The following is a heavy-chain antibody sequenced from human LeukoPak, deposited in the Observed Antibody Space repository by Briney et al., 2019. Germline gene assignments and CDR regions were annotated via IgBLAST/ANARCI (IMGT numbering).Heavy chain of an antibody. CDR1: GASLTTYY. D-gene: IGHD1-14*01. Sequence: PSETLSLTCTVSGASLTTYYWSWIRQPPGEGLEWMGYLYYTGNVDSNPSLKGRLTTSLDTSRNQFSLKLTSVTAADTAVYYCARHEPLGRGAWDYWGQGIPVTVSS. CDR2: LYYTGNV. CDR3: ARHEPLGRGAWDY. J-gene: IGHJ4*02. V-gene: IGHV4-59*08.